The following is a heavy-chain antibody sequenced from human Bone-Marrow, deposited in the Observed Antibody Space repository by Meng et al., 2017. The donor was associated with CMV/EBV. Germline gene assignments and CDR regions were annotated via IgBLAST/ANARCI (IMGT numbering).Heavy chain of an antibody. CDR3: AKGEIDSSGYYPETDFDY. J-gene: IGHJ4*02. CDR2: MNPNSGNT. D-gene: IGHD3-22*01. Sequence: ASVKVSCKASGYTFTSYDINWVRQATGQGLEWMGWMNPNSGNTGYAQKFQGRVTMTRNTSISTAYMELSSLRSEDTAVYYCAKGEIDSSGYYPETDFDYWGQGTLVTVSS. CDR1: GYTFTSYD. V-gene: IGHV1-8*01.